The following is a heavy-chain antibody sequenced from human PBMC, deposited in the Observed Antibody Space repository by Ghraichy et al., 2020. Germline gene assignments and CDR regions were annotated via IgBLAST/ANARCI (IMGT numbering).Heavy chain of an antibody. CDR2: IYISGST. D-gene: IGHD3-16*01. V-gene: IGHV4-4*07. J-gene: IGHJ3*02. CDR1: GGSISSSY. Sequence: SETLSLTCIVSGGSISSSYWTWIRQAAGKGLEWIGRIYISGSTNSNPSFKSRVTMSVDTSKNQFSLKLSSVTAADTAVYYCARDRTDYVWGTSIGSFDIWGQGTMVTVSS. CDR3: ARDRTDYVWGTSIGSFDI.